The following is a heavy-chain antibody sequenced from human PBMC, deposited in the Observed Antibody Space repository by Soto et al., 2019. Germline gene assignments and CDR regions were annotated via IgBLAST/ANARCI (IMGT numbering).Heavy chain of an antibody. Sequence: QVQLVESGGGVVQPGRSLRLSCAASGFTFSSYGMHWVRQAPGKGLEWVAVIWYDGSNKYYADSVKGRFTISRDNSKNTLYLQMNSLRAEDTAVYYGARDHDLGEFLMDVWGQGTTVTVSS. CDR1: GFTFSSYG. D-gene: IGHD3-10*01. V-gene: IGHV3-33*01. CDR3: ARDHDLGEFLMDV. J-gene: IGHJ6*02. CDR2: IWYDGSNK.